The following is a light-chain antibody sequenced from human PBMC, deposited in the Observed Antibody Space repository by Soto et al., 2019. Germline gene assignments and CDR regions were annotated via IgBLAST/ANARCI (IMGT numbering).Light chain of an antibody. CDR2: DNT. V-gene: IGLV1-51*02. CDR1: SSNIGNHY. CDR3: GTWDNSLGAGEEV. Sequence: QSVLTQPPSVSAAPGQKVTISCSGSSSNIGNHYVSWYQQFPGTAPKLIIYDNTKRPSGTPDRFSGSKSGTSATLGITGLQTGDEADYYCGTWDNSLGAGEEVFGGGTKLTVL. J-gene: IGLJ2*01.